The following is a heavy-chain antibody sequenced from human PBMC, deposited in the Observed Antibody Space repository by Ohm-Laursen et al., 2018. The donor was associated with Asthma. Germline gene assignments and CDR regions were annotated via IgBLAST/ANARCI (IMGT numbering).Heavy chain of an antibody. D-gene: IGHD2-8*01. CDR3: ARDRAVYYSYFDY. J-gene: IGHJ4*02. V-gene: IGHV4-39*07. CDR1: GDSISSGNNY. CDR2: INHSGST. Sequence: SDTLSLTCTVSGDSISSGNNYWSWIRQPPGKGLEWIGEINHSGSTNYNPSLKSRVTISVDTSKNQFSLKLSSVTAADTAVYYCARDRAVYYSYFDYWGQGTLVTVSS.